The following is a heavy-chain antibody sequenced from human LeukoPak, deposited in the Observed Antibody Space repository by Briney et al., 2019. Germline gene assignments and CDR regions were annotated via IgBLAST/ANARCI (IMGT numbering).Heavy chain of an antibody. CDR3: ARLGTDCSSTSCYDTFWFDP. CDR1: GYSFTSYW. D-gene: IGHD2-2*01. V-gene: IGHV5-51*01. Sequence: GESLKISCKGSGYSFTSYWIGWVRQMPGKGLEWMGIIYPGDSDTRYGPSFQGQVTISADKSISTAYLQWSSLKASDTAMYYCARLGTDCSSTSCYDTFWFDPWGQGTLVTVSS. J-gene: IGHJ5*02. CDR2: IYPGDSDT.